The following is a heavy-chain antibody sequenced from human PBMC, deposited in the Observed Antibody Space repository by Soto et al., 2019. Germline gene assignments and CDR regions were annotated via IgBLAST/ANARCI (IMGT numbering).Heavy chain of an antibody. CDR3: AKDLERANWFDP. V-gene: IGHV3-30*18. Sequence: QVQLVESGGGVVQPGRSLRLSCAASGFTFSSYGMHWVRQAPGKGLEWVAVISYDGSNKYYADSVKGRFTISRDNSKNTLYLQMNSLRAEDTAVYYCAKDLERANWFDPWGQGTLVTVSS. D-gene: IGHD3-3*01. CDR2: ISYDGSNK. J-gene: IGHJ5*02. CDR1: GFTFSSYG.